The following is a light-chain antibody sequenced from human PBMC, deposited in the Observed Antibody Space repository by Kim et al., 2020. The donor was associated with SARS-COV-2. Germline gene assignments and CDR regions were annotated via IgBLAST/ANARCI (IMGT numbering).Light chain of an antibody. CDR2: LNSDGSH. CDR3: QTWGTGIHV. CDR1: SGHSRYA. V-gene: IGLV4-69*01. J-gene: IGLJ7*01. Sequence: QLVLTQSPSASASLGASVKLTCTLSSGHSRYAIAWHQQQPEKGPRYLMKLNSDGSHSKGNGIPDRFSGSSSGAERYLTISSLQSEDEADYYCQTWGTGIHVFGGGTQLTVL.